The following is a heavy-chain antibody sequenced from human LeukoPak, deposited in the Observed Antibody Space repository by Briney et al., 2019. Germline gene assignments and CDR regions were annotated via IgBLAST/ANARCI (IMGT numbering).Heavy chain of an antibody. Sequence: SQTLSLTCAISGDSVSSNSAAWNWIRQSPSRGLEWLGRTYYRSKWYNDYAVSVKSRITINSDTSKNQFSLQLNSVTPEDTAVYYCARGTAMVLPYYYYGMDVWGQGTTATVSS. CDR3: ARGTAMVLPYYYYGMDV. V-gene: IGHV6-1*01. D-gene: IGHD5-18*01. CDR2: TYYRSKWYN. J-gene: IGHJ6*02. CDR1: GDSVSSNSAA.